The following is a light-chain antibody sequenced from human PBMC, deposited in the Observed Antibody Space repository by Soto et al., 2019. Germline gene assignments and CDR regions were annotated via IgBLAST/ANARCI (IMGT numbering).Light chain of an antibody. V-gene: IGKV1-39*01. CDR1: QTIRSY. J-gene: IGKJ1*01. CDR3: QQSHSTPLT. CDR2: AAS. Sequence: DIQMTQSPSSLAASVGDRVTITCRASQTIRSYLNWYQQKPGKAPKLLIYAASSFQSGVPSRFSGSGSGTDFTLTITSLQPEDFATYYCQQSHSTPLTFGQGTKVEIK.